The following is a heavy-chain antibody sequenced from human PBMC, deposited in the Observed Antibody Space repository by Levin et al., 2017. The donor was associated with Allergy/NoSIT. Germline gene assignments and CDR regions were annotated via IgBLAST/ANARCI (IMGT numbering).Heavy chain of an antibody. Sequence: PSQTLSLTCTVSGGSISSGGYYWSWIRQHPGKGLEWIGYIYYSGSTYYNPSLKSRVTISVDTSKNQFSLKLSSVTAADTAVYYCARDGAAALTKYGMDVWGQGTTVTVSS. CDR1: GGSISSGGYY. V-gene: IGHV4-31*03. CDR2: IYYSGST. J-gene: IGHJ6*02. CDR3: ARDGAAALTKYGMDV. D-gene: IGHD6-13*01.